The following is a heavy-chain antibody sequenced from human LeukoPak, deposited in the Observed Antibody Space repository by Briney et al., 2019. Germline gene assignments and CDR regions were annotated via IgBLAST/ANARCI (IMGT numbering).Heavy chain of an antibody. CDR3: ARDPRWLTPDCTSTSCYENYFDP. J-gene: IGHJ5*02. D-gene: IGHD2-2*01. CDR2: IYHNGGA. Sequence: SETLSLTCAVSGYSVNNGYQWAWIRQSPGRGLKWIGSIYHNGGAHYNPSLRSRVVISVDTSNNQFSLRLSSVTVADTAVYYCARDPRWLTPDCTSTSCYENYFDPWGRGTLVTVSS. CDR1: GYSVNNGYQ. V-gene: IGHV4-38-2*02.